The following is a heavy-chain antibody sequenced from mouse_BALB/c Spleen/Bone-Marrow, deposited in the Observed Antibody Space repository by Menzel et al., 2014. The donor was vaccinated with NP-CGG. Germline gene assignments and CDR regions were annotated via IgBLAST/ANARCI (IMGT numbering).Heavy chain of an antibody. CDR1: GYSITSGYY. D-gene: IGHD2-3*01. V-gene: IGHV3-6*02. CDR3: ARGAADGYRFYWYLDV. CDR2: ISYDGSN. J-gene: IGHJ1*01. Sequence: EVKLVESGPGLVKPSQSLSLTCSVTGYSITSGYYWNWIRQFPGNKLEWMGYISYDGSNNYNPSLKNRISITRDTSKNQFFLKLNSVTTEDTATYYCARGAADGYRFYWYLDVWGAGTTVTVPS.